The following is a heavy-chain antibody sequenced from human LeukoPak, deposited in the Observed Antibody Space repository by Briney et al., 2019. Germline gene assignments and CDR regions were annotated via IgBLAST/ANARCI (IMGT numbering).Heavy chain of an antibody. CDR1: GGSITPYY. Sequence: SETLSLTCTVSGGSITPYYYYWIRQPAGKGLEYIGRIHTSGITNYNPSLKSRVTISVDKPNNYFSLKLSSVTAADTAVYYCARDFSSSWYAFDIWGQGTMVIVSS. D-gene: IGHD6-13*01. V-gene: IGHV4-4*07. J-gene: IGHJ3*02. CDR3: ARDFSSSWYAFDI. CDR2: IHTSGIT.